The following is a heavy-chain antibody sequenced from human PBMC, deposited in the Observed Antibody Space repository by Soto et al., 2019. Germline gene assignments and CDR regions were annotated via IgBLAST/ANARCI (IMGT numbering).Heavy chain of an antibody. CDR1: GFTFSSYA. V-gene: IGHV3-30-3*01. D-gene: IGHD4-4*01. CDR3: ARGKRDSNYVLHS. J-gene: IGHJ4*02. CDR2: ISYDGSNK. Sequence: QVQLVESEGGVVQPGRSLRLSCAASGFTFSSYAMHWVRQAPGKGLEWVAVISYDGSNKYYADSVKGRFTISRDNSKNTLYLQTNSLRAEDTAVYYCARGKRDSNYVLHSWGQGTLVTVSS.